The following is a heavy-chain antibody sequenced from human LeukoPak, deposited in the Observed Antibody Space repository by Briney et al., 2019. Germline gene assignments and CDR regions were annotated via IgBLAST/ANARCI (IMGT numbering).Heavy chain of an antibody. CDR2: IIPIFGTA. J-gene: IGHJ4*02. V-gene: IGHV1-69*13. D-gene: IGHD1-26*01. CDR1: GGTFSSYA. CDR3: AVTRMGATAEIDY. Sequence: ASVKVSCKASGGTFSSYAISWVRQAPGQGLEWMGGIIPIFGTANYAQKFQGRVTITADESTSTAYMELSRLTSDDTAVFYCAVTRMGATAEIDYWGQGTLVTVSS.